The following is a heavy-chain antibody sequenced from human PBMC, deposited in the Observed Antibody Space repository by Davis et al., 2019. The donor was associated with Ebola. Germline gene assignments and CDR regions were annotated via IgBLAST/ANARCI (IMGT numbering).Heavy chain of an antibody. D-gene: IGHD2-15*01. CDR2: IIPIFGTA. CDR3: ARDGGLSSDY. CDR1: VCTLSSYA. J-gene: IGHJ4*02. V-gene: IGHV1-69*13. Sequence: SVKVSYKASVCTLSSYAISWVRQAPGQGLEWMGGIIPIFGTANYAQKFQGRVTITADESTSTAYMELSSLRSEDTAVYYCARDGGLSSDYWGQGTLVTVSS.